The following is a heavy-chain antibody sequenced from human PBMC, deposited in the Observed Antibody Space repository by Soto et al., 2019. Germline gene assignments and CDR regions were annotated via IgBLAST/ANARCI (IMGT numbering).Heavy chain of an antibody. D-gene: IGHD3-3*01. J-gene: IGHJ6*02. CDR3: ARDLTIFGDPYYYYGMDV. CDR1: GGTFSIYA. Sequence: ASVEVSCKASGGTFSIYAIIWVRQAPGQGLEWMGGIIPIFGTANYAQKFQGRVTITADESTSTAYMELSSLRSEDTAVYYCARDLTIFGDPYYYYGMDVWGQGTTVTVSS. V-gene: IGHV1-69*13. CDR2: IIPIFGTA.